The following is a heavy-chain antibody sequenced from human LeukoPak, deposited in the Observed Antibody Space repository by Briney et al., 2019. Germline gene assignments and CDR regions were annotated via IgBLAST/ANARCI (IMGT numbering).Heavy chain of an antibody. CDR1: GFIFRNSW. CDR2: IKQDGSDK. J-gene: IGHJ4*02. V-gene: IGHV3-7*04. Sequence: PGGSLRLSCVASGFIFRNSWMAWVRQAPGKGLEWVANIKQDGSDKYYVDSVEGRFTISRDNAENSLYLQLNSLRADDAAVYYCARDHDGDAEYFDYWGQGTLVTVSS. D-gene: IGHD4-17*01. CDR3: ARDHDGDAEYFDY.